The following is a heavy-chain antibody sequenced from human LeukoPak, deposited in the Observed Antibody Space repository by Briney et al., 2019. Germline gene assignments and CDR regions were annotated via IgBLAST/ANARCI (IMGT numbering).Heavy chain of an antibody. Sequence: PSETLSLTCTVSGDSISSSRHSWGWIRQPPGKGLEWIGIISYSGSTYYNPSLKTRVTMSVDTSENQFSLKLSSVTAADSTVYYCVRIYCTSTSCYGDSYYGMDVWGQGTTVTVSS. D-gene: IGHD2-2*01. CDR2: ISYSGST. CDR3: VRIYCTSTSCYGDSYYGMDV. J-gene: IGHJ6*02. V-gene: IGHV4-39*01. CDR1: GDSISSSRHS.